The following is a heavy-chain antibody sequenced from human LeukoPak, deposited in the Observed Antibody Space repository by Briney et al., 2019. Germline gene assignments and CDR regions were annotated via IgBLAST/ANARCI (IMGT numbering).Heavy chain of an antibody. CDR2: VGAGGGST. J-gene: IGHJ4*02. Sequence: GGSLRLSCAASGFSFSTYAMSWVRRAPGKGLEFVSSVGAGGGSTYYADSVKGRFAISRDNSASTLYLQMNSLRADDTAIYFCAIDPYSSGWMGGDYFDYWGQGTLVTVSS. CDR3: AIDPYSSGWMGGDYFDY. D-gene: IGHD6-19*01. V-gene: IGHV3-23*01. CDR1: GFSFSTYA.